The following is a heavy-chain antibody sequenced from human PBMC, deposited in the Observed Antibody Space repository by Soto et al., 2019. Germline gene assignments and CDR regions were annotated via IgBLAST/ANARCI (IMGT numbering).Heavy chain of an antibody. CDR2: VNPIVGMS. J-gene: IGHJ4*02. V-gene: IGHV1-69*02. CDR3: ATSYGSGSTHFDS. D-gene: IGHD3-10*01. CDR1: GGTFNSYT. Sequence: QVQLVQSGPEVKKPGSSVKVSCTASGGTFNSYTLNWVRQAPGQRPEWVGRVNPIVGMSTSASKFQGRVTLTADKSTNRAYMDLTGLKSEDTAVYYCATSYGSGSTHFDSWGQGTLVIVAS.